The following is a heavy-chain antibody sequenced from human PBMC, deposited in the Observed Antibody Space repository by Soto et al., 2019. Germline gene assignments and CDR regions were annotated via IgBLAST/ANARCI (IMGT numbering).Heavy chain of an antibody. J-gene: IGHJ4*02. CDR2: IYYSGST. V-gene: IGHV4-59*01. CDR1: GGSISSYY. D-gene: IGHD3-22*01. Sequence: SGTLSLTCTVSGGSISSYYWSWIRQPPGKGLEWIGYIYYSGSTNYNPSLKSRVTISVDTSKNQFSLKLSSVTAADTAVYYCARDNGREQYYDSSGYWYYFDYWGQGTLVTVSS. CDR3: ARDNGREQYYDSSGYWYYFDY.